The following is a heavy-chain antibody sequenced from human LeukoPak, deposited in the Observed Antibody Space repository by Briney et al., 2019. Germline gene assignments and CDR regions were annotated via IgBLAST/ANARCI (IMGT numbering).Heavy chain of an antibody. V-gene: IGHV4-30-4*01. CDR1: GVSISSGDYY. CDR3: ARAGITMIVVSAFDI. CDR2: IYYSGST. Sequence: SETLSLTCTVSGVSISSGDYYWRWIRQPPGKGLELIGYIYYSGSTYYNPSLKSRVTISVDTSKNQFSLKLSSVTAADTAVYYCARAGITMIVVSAFDIWGQGTMVTVSS. D-gene: IGHD3-22*01. J-gene: IGHJ3*02.